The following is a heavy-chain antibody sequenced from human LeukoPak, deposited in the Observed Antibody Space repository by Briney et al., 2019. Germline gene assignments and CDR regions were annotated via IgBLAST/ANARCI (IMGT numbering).Heavy chain of an antibody. CDR2: IIPIFGTA. CDR3: AKTSRGDVLRYFDWLLLSFDY. CDR1: GGTFSSYA. V-gene: IGHV1-69*13. J-gene: IGHJ4*02. Sequence: SVKVSCKASGGTFSSYAISWVRQASGQGLEWMGGIIPIFGTANYAQNFQGRVTITADESTSTAYMELSSLRSEDTAVYYCAKTSRGDVLRYFDWLLLSFDYWGQGTLVTVSS. D-gene: IGHD3-9*01.